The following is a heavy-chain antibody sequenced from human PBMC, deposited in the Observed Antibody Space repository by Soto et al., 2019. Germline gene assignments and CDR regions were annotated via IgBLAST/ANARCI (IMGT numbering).Heavy chain of an antibody. CDR1: GYTFSNFW. CDR2: IYPGDHEA. D-gene: IGHD6-13*01. J-gene: IGHJ4*02. CDR3: ARSPRSSPYFDY. Sequence: GESLKISCRCSGYTFSNFWIAWVRHLPGKGLEWMGIIYPGDHEARYSPSFHGKVTISADKSINTAYLQWSSLEASDSAFYYCARSPRSSPYFDYWGQGALVTVSS. V-gene: IGHV5-51*01.